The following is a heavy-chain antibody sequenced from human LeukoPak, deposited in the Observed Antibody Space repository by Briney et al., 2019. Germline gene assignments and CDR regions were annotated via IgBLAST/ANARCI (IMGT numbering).Heavy chain of an antibody. V-gene: IGHV4-34*01. J-gene: IGHJ6*03. CDR1: GGSFSGYY. D-gene: IGHD4-11*01. Sequence: SETLSLTCAVYGGSFSGYYWSWLRQPPGKGLEWIGEINHSGSTNYNPSLKSRVTISVDTSKKQFSLKLISVTAAETAVYYCASYSSNYAEYDYYMDVWGKGTMVTVSS. CDR2: INHSGST. CDR3: ASYSSNYAEYDYYMDV.